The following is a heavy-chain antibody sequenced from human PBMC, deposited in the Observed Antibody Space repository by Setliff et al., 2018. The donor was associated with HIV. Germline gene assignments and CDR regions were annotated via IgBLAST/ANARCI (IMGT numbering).Heavy chain of an antibody. J-gene: IGHJ4*02. CDR3: VRQGAVTGHSFDS. D-gene: IGHD6-19*01. Sequence: SETLSLTCTVSGGSISSYYWSWIRQPAGKGLEWIGRIYTSGGTYYSPSLKSRLTISVDTSKNHFSLRLSSVTAADTAVYYCVRQGAVTGHSFDSWGPGALVTVSS. CDR1: GGSISSYY. V-gene: IGHV4-4*07. CDR2: IYTSGGT.